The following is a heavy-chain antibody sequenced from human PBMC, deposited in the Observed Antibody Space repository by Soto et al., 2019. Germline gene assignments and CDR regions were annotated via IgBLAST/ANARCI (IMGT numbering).Heavy chain of an antibody. D-gene: IGHD6-19*01. CDR2: IKQDGSEE. J-gene: IGHJ4*02. CDR3: AAGPGWILDY. V-gene: IGHV3-7*01. CDR1: GFTFSTFW. Sequence: GGSLRLSCTGAGFTFSTFWMNWVRQAPGKGLEWVATIKQDGSEELYVDSVKGRFTISRDNAKNSQYLQLNSLRAEDTAVYYCAAGPGWILDYWGQGALVTVSS.